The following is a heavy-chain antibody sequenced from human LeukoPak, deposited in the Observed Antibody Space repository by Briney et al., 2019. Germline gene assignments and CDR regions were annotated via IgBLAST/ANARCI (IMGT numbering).Heavy chain of an antibody. D-gene: IGHD3-10*01. CDR1: GGSISSGGYS. CDR3: ARDRALNWFDP. Sequence: SETLSLTCTVSGGSISSGGYSWSWIRQPPGKGLEWIGYIYYSGSTYYNPSLKSRVTISVDTSKNQFSLKLSSVTAADTAVYYCARDRALNWFDPWGQGTLVTVSS. V-gene: IGHV4-30-4*07. CDR2: IYYSGST. J-gene: IGHJ5*02.